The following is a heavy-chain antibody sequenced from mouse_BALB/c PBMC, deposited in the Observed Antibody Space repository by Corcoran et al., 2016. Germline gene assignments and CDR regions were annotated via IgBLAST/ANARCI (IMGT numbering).Heavy chain of an antibody. J-gene: IGHJ4*01. V-gene: IGHV1-15*01. CDR3: TRYYYYAMSY. CDR1: GNTFTDYE. Sequence: QVQLQQSEAELVRPGASVKLSCKALGNTFTDYEMHWVKQTPVHGLEWIGAIHPGRSGTAYNQKFKGKATLSADKSSSTAYMELSSLTSEDSVVYYCTRYYYYAMSYWGQGSSVTLSS. CDR2: IHPGRSGT.